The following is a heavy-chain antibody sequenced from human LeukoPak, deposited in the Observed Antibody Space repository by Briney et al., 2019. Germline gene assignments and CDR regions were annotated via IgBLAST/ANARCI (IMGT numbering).Heavy chain of an antibody. CDR3: ARIWHTSSSGYNWFDP. CDR2: INPNSCAT. Sequence: ASVKVSCKASGYTFADYYMYCVRQAPGQGLEWMGCINPNSCATNYTQKFQSRVTLTTDTSISTGYMELSGLKFDDTAFYCCARIWHTSSSGYNWFDPWGQGTLVTVSS. D-gene: IGHD6-6*01. CDR1: GYTFADYY. J-gene: IGHJ5*02. V-gene: IGHV1-2*02.